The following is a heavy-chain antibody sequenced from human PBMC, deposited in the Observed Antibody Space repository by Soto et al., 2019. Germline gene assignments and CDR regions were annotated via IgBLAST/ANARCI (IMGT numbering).Heavy chain of an antibody. Sequence: SETLSLTCSVSGASVSDKTFYWSWLRQSPGKGLEWIGYIYYSGTTNYNPSLKGRFTISVDTSKNQFSLRLNSVTAADTALYYCARTTAVPNTLRSRYYFDYWGQGRWVTVS. CDR1: GASVSDKTFY. J-gene: IGHJ4*02. CDR2: IYYSGTT. V-gene: IGHV4-61*01. D-gene: IGHD4-17*01. CDR3: ARTTAVPNTLRSRYYFDY.